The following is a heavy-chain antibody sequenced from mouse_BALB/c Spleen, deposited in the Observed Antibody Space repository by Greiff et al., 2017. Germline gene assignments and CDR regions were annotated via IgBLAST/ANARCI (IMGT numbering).Heavy chain of an antibody. J-gene: IGHJ3*01. CDR1: GDSITSGY. V-gene: IGHV3-8*02. Sequence: EVKLVESGPSLVKPSQTLSLTCSVTGDSITSGYWNWIRKFPGNKLEYMGYISYSGSTYYNPSLKSRISITRDTSKNQYYLQLNSVTTEDTATYYCARSPDYDVSWFAYWGQGTLVTVSA. D-gene: IGHD2-4*01. CDR2: ISYSGST. CDR3: ARSPDYDVSWFAY.